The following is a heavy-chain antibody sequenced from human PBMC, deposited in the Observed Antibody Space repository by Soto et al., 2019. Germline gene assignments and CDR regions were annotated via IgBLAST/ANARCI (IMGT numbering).Heavy chain of an antibody. V-gene: IGHV2-5*01. CDR1: GFSLGTSGVG. CDR2: IYWNDDK. Sequence: QITLKESGPTLVKPTQTLTLTCTFSGFSLGTSGVGVGWIRQPPGKALEWLALIYWNDDKRYSPSLKSRLTITKDTSKNQVVLTMTNMDPVDTATYYCAHRPSGWYLFDYWGQGTLVTVSS. CDR3: AHRPSGWYLFDY. J-gene: IGHJ4*02. D-gene: IGHD6-19*01.